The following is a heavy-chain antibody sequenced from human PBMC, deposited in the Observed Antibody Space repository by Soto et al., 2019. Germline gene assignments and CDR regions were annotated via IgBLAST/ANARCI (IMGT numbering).Heavy chain of an antibody. D-gene: IGHD3-10*01. CDR2: ISHDGTNK. CDR1: GFTFSNFA. V-gene: IGHV3-30-3*01. CDR3: ARNYYGSGSYLGPFGY. Sequence: LRLSCAASGFTFSNFAIHWVRQAPGKGLEWVAVISHDGTNKYYADSVKGRFTISRDNSNNTLYLQMNSLRAEDTAVYYCARNYYGSGSYLGPFGYWGQGTLVTVSS. J-gene: IGHJ4*02.